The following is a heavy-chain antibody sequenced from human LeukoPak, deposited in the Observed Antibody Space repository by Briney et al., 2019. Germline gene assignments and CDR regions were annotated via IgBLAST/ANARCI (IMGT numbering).Heavy chain of an antibody. V-gene: IGHV3-48*04. Sequence: GGSLGLSCAASGFTFRTYGMHWVRQAPGKGLEWISYTSSTGNAIYYADSVRGRFSISRDNAKNSLYLQMNSLRAEDTALYYCAKDSETYGDYPCWGQGTLVTVSS. J-gene: IGHJ4*02. CDR2: TSSTGNAI. CDR1: GFTFRTYG. D-gene: IGHD4-17*01. CDR3: AKDSETYGDYPC.